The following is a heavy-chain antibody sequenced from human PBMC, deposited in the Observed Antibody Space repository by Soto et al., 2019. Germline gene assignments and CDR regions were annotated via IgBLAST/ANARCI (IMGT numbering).Heavy chain of an antibody. D-gene: IGHD5-12*01. CDR3: ARAHIVASIPGPCWFDP. J-gene: IGHJ5*02. Sequence: PSETLSLTCAVSGDSISSDAYSWSWIRQPPGKGLEWIGYIYHSGRTNYHPSLKSRVTMSLDRSKNQFSLILDSVAAADTAVYYCARAHIVASIPGPCWFDPWGQGTLVTVSS. V-gene: IGHV4-30-2*01. CDR2: IYHSGRT. CDR1: GDSISSDAYS.